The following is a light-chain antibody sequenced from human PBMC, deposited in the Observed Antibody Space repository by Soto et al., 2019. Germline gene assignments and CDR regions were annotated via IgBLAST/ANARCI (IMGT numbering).Light chain of an antibody. CDR1: QSVSSIY. CDR2: AAS. CDR3: QQYGSSPRT. V-gene: IGKV3-20*01. Sequence: EIVLAQSPGTLSLSSGEGATLSCRASQSVSSIYLAWYQQKPGQAPRLLIYAASSRATGIPDRFSGSGSGTDFTLTISRLEPEDFAVYYCQQYGSSPRTFGQGTKVDIK. J-gene: IGKJ1*01.